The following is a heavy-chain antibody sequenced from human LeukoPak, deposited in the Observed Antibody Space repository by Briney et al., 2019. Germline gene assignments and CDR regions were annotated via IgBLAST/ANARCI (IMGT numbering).Heavy chain of an antibody. Sequence: SETLSLTCTVSGGSISSGGYYWSWIRQPPGKGLEWIGYIYHSGSTYYNPSLKSRVTISVDRSKNQFSLKLSSVTAADTAVYYCARASAGFDPWGQGTLVTVSS. CDR2: IYHSGST. D-gene: IGHD1-26*01. V-gene: IGHV4-30-2*01. CDR1: GGSISSGGYY. J-gene: IGHJ5*02. CDR3: ARASAGFDP.